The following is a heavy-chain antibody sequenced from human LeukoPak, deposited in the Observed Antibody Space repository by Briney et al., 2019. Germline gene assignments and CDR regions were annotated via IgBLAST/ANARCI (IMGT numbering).Heavy chain of an antibody. CDR3: ARARGYSYGTTPNYFAY. D-gene: IGHD5-18*01. CDR2: INPNIGGT. J-gene: IGHJ4*02. Sequence: ASVKPSCTASVDAFTGDSIHCGREAPGQGVEWMGGINPNIGGTTSTQKFQGWVTMTRDTSISTAYMELSRLRSDDTAVYYRARARGYSYGTTPNYFAYWGQGTLVTVSS. V-gene: IGHV1-2*04. CDR1: VDAFTGDS.